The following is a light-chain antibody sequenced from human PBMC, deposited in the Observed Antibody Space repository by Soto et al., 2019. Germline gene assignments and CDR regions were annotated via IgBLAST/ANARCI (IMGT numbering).Light chain of an antibody. CDR2: GAS. CDR1: QSVGSK. CDR3: QQYSNWPPVT. V-gene: IGKV3-15*01. Sequence: ETVMTQSPVTLSVSPGERANLSCRASQSVGSKVAWYQQKPGQAPSLVXYGASTRATGIPVRFSGSGSGTEFTLTISSLQSEDFAVYYCQQYSNWPPVTFGGGTKVDIK. J-gene: IGKJ4*01.